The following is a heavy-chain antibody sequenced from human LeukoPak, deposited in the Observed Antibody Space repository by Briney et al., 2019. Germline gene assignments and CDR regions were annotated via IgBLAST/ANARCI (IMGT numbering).Heavy chain of an antibody. V-gene: IGHV5-51*01. D-gene: IGHD6-13*01. CDR1: GYSFTSYW. CDR3: ARLNPDSSSWYADGPDFDY. CDR2: IYPGDSDT. Sequence: GESLKISCKGSGYSFTSYWIGWVRQMPGKGLEWMGIIYPGDSDTRYSPSFQGQVTISADKSISTAYLQWSSLKASDTAMYYCARLNPDSSSWYADGPDFDYWGQGTLVTVSS. J-gene: IGHJ4*02.